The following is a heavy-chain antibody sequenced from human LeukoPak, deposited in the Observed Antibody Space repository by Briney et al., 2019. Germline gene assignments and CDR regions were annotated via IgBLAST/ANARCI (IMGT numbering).Heavy chain of an antibody. J-gene: IGHJ4*02. Sequence: SLRLSCAASGFTFDDYAMHWVRQAPRKGLELLSGISWNSGSIGYADSVKGRFTISRDNAKNSLYLQMNSLRAEDTALYYCAKAAKQGWYFDYWGQGTLVTVSS. D-gene: IGHD2-15*01. V-gene: IGHV3-9*01. CDR2: ISWNSGSI. CDR3: AKAAKQGWYFDY. CDR1: GFTFDDYA.